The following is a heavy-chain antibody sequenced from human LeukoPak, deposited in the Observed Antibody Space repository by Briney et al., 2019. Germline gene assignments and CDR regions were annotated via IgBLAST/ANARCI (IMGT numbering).Heavy chain of an antibody. CDR2: TNYRGST. V-gene: IGHV4-59*01. CDR3: ARDGGGKSRPFDY. Sequence: SETLSLTCTVSGGSLSTYYWSWIRQPPGKGLEWIGNTNYRGSTNYNPSLKSRVTMSVDTSKNQFSLKVSSVTAADTAVYYCARDGGGKSRPFDYWGQGTPVTVSS. CDR1: GGSLSTYY. J-gene: IGHJ4*02. D-gene: IGHD4-23*01.